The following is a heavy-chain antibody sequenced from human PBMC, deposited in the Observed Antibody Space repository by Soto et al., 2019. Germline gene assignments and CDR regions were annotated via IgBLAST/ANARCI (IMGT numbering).Heavy chain of an antibody. CDR1: GGTFSSYA. CDR3: GRGPSGSNYEGDY. J-gene: IGHJ4*02. Sequence: QVQLVKSGAEVKKPGSSVKVSSKASGGTFSSYAISWVRQAPGQGLEWMGGIIPIFGTANYAQKFQGRVTITADESTRTGYMELSSLRSEDTAVSYCGRGPSGSNYEGDYGGQGTLVTVSS. CDR2: IIPIFGTA. V-gene: IGHV1-69*12. D-gene: IGHD4-4*01.